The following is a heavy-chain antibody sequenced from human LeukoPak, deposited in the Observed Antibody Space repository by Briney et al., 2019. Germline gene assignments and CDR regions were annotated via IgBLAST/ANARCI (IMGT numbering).Heavy chain of an antibody. CDR1: GGSISSYY. Sequence: KPSETLSLTCNVSGGSISSYYWSWIRQPPGKGLEWIGYIYYSGSTNYNPSLKSRVTISVDTSKNQFSLKLSSVTAADTAVYYCARSYSSSWNDAFDIWGQGTMVTVSS. D-gene: IGHD6-13*01. V-gene: IGHV4-59*08. CDR3: ARSYSSSWNDAFDI. CDR2: IYYSGST. J-gene: IGHJ3*02.